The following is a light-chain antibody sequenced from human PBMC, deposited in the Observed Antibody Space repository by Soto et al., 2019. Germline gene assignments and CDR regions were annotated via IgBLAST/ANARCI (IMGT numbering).Light chain of an antibody. CDR3: QQYFTSPET. V-gene: IGKV3-20*01. J-gene: IGKJ4*01. CDR1: QSVSSS. Sequence: NVLTQSPGTLSLSPGETATLSCRASQSVSSSLAWYQQRPGQAPRLLIYGTSSRATGIPDRFSGSGSGTDFTLTIDRLEPEYFAVYFCQQYFTSPETFGGGTKVEIK. CDR2: GTS.